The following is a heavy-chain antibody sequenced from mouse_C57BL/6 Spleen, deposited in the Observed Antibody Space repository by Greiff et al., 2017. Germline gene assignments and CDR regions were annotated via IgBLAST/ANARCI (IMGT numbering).Heavy chain of an antibody. J-gene: IGHJ4*01. V-gene: IGHV1-80*01. CDR2: IYPGDGDT. CDR3: ARSDSNQPHDYAMDY. D-gene: IGHD2-5*01. Sequence: QVQLQQSGAELVKPGASVKISCKASGYAFSSYWMNWVKQRPGKGLEWIGQIYPGDGDTNYNGKFKGKATLTADKSSSTAYMQLSSLTSEDSAVYFCARSDSNQPHDYAMDYWGQGTSVTVSS. CDR1: GYAFSSYW.